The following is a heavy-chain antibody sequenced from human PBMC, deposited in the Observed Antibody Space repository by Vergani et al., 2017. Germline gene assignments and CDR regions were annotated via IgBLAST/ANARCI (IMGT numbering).Heavy chain of an antibody. Sequence: EVQLVESGGGLVPPGRSLRLSCAASGFSFGDYAMTWVRQAPGKGLEWVAFIRNKAYGGTTEYAASVKGRFTISRDDSKGLAYLQLSGLKTEDTAVYFCSRGRGYSFGYSDYWGQGTLVTVSS. CDR2: IRNKAYGGTT. D-gene: IGHD5-18*01. V-gene: IGHV3-49*04. CDR3: SRGRGYSFGYSDY. J-gene: IGHJ4*02. CDR1: GFSFGDYA.